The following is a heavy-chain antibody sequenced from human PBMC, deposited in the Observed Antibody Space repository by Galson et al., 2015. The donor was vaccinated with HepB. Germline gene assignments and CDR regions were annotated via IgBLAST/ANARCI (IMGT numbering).Heavy chain of an antibody. D-gene: IGHD3-9*01. J-gene: IGHJ6*02. CDR3: ARDSRVRYVDWHYGMDV. V-gene: IGHV3-21*01. CDR1: GFTFSSYS. CDR2: ISYGNTYI. Sequence: SLRLSCAASGFTFSSYSMNWVRQAPGKGLEWVSSISYGNTYIYYADSVKGRFTISRDNAKNSLYLQMNSLRVEDTAVYYCARDSRVRYVDWHYGMDVWGQGNTFTVSS.